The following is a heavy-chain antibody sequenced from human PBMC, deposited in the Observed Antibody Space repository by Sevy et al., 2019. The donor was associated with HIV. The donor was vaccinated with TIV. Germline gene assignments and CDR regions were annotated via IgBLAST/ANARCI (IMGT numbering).Heavy chain of an antibody. D-gene: IGHD1-26*01. Sequence: GGSLRLSCAASGFTFSKYWMGWVRQAPGKGLEWVANIKQDASQKYYVDSVKGRFTISRDNAKNSLCLQMNSLRAEDKAVCFCARDDGSDYFDYWGQGTLVTVSS. J-gene: IGHJ4*02. V-gene: IGHV3-7*01. CDR2: IKQDASQK. CDR3: ARDDGSDYFDY. CDR1: GFTFSKYW.